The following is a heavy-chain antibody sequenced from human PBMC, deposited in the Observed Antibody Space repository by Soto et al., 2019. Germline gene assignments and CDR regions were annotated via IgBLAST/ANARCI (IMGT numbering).Heavy chain of an antibody. Sequence: EVQLVESGGGLVQPGGSLRLSCAASGFTFSSYWVTWVRQAPGKGLEWVTNIKHDGSEKYYVDSVKGRFTISRDNAKNSLDLQMKGLSAAGTAVYYCARDRGGGFDNLGEGTLVTVSS. V-gene: IGHV3-7*04. J-gene: IGHJ4*02. CDR2: IKHDGSEK. D-gene: IGHD3-10*01. CDR3: ARDRGGGFDN. CDR1: GFTFSSYW.